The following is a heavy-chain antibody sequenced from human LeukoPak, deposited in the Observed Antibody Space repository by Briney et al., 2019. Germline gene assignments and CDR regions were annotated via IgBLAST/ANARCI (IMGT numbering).Heavy chain of an antibody. Sequence: GGSLRLSCEVSGFTFSSYVMSWARQAPGKGPEWVAYIGGSDGITSYADSVKGRFTISRDNSKNTVYLEMNSLRAKDTAVYYCARAPGYSYGYDAFDIWGQGTMVTVSS. CDR2: IGGSDGIT. CDR3: ARAPGYSYGYDAFDI. V-gene: IGHV3-23*01. D-gene: IGHD5-18*01. CDR1: GFTFSSYV. J-gene: IGHJ3*02.